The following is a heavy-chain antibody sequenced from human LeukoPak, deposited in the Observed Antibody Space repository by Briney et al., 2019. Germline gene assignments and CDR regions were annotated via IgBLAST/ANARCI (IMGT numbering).Heavy chain of an antibody. Sequence: ASVKVSCKTSGGAFSDFAIYWMRQAPGHGLERMGRITPTFGTTNYAQKFEDRVTISLDGPTNTAYMEMSSLRSEDTAVYYCARASQTFGTKYNVFDVWGQGRMIIVSS. CDR2: ITPTFGTT. V-gene: IGHV1-69*15. CDR1: GGAFSDFA. D-gene: IGHD3-16*01. CDR3: ARASQTFGTKYNVFDV. J-gene: IGHJ3*01.